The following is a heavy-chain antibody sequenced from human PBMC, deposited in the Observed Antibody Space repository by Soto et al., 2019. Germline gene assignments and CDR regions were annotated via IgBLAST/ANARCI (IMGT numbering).Heavy chain of an antibody. CDR1: GFTFSSYS. CDR2: ISSSSSTI. CDR3: ASDYSSYCPFDH. J-gene: IGHJ4*02. V-gene: IGHV3-48*01. D-gene: IGHD6-13*01. Sequence: GGSLRLSCAASGFTFSSYSMNWVRQAPGKGQEWVSYISSSSSTIYYADSVKGRFTISRDNAKNSLYLQMNSLRAEDTAVYYCASDYSSYCPFDHLGQGPLVSVAS.